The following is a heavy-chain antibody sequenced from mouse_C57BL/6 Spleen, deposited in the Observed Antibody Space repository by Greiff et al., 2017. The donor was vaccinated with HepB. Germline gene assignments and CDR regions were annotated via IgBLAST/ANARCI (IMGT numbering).Heavy chain of an antibody. Sequence: VQLQQSGPELVKPGASVKISCKASGYTFTDYYMNWVKQSHGKILEWIGDINPNNGGTSYNQKFKGKATLTVDKSSSTAYMELRSLTSEDSAVYYCARSPYFDYWGQGTTLTVSS. V-gene: IGHV1-26*01. J-gene: IGHJ2*01. CDR3: ARSPYFDY. CDR1: GYTFTDYY. CDR2: INPNNGGT.